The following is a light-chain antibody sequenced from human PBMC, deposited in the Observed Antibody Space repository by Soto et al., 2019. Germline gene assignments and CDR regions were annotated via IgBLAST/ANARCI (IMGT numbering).Light chain of an antibody. J-gene: IGKJ1*01. Sequence: EIVLTQSPGTLSLSPGERATLSCRASQSVASSYLTWYQQKVGQAPRLLIYGASRRATGIPDRFSGSGSETDFTLTISRLEPEDFAVYFCQRCSGSSGTFGQGTKVEMK. V-gene: IGKV3-20*01. CDR1: QSVASSY. CDR2: GAS. CDR3: QRCSGSSGT.